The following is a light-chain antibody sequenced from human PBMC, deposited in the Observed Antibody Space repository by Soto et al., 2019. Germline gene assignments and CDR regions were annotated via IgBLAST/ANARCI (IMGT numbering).Light chain of an antibody. V-gene: IGKV3-11*01. J-gene: IGKJ2*01. Sequence: EIVLTQSPATLSLSPGERATLSCRAIQSMSSYLAWYQQKPGQAPRLLIYDTSNRATDIPARFSGSGSGTDFTLSISSLEPEDFAVYYCQQRRNWPPTFGQGTKLEIK. CDR1: QSMSSY. CDR3: QQRRNWPPT. CDR2: DTS.